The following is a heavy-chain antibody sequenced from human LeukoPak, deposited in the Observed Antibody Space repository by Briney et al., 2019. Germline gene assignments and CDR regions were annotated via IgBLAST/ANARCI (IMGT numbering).Heavy chain of an antibody. CDR1: VFTLSSYE. V-gene: IGHV3-48*03. CDR3: AELGITMIGGV. D-gene: IGHD3-10*02. Sequence: GGSLRLSCAASVFTLSSYEMNWVRQAPGKGLEWVSYISSSGSTLYYADSVKGRFTISRDNAKNSLYLQMNSLRAEDTAVYYCAELGITMIGGVWGKGTTVTVSS. J-gene: IGHJ6*04. CDR2: ISSSGSTL.